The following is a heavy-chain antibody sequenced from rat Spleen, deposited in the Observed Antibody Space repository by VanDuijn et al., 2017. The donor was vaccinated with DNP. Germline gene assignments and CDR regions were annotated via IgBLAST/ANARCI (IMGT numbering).Heavy chain of an antibody. D-gene: IGHD1-2*01. CDR2: ISYSGST. J-gene: IGHJ2*01. Sequence: EVQLQESGPGLVKPAQSLSLTCSVTGYSITSNYWGWIRKFPGNKMEWIGHISYSGSTSYNPSLKSRIPITRDTSKNQFFLQLNYVTTEDPATYYCARSVYYYIGFDYWGQGVMVTVSS. V-gene: IGHV3-1*01. CDR3: ARSVYYYIGFDY. CDR1: GYSITSNY.